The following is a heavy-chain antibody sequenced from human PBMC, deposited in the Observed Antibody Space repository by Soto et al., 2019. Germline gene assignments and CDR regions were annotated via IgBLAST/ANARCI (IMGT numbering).Heavy chain of an antibody. J-gene: IGHJ6*03. V-gene: IGHV1-8*01. Sequence: QAQLVQSGAEVKKPGASVKVSCKASGYTFTSYDINWVRQVTGQGLEWMGWVNPNSGNTGYAQKFQDRVSMTRDTSISTFYMELRSLRSEDTAVYYCARGWAGSRVAFLSYYMDVWGPGTTVTVSS. CDR3: ARGWAGSRVAFLSYYMDV. CDR2: VNPNSGNT. CDR1: GYTFTSYD. D-gene: IGHD2-15*01.